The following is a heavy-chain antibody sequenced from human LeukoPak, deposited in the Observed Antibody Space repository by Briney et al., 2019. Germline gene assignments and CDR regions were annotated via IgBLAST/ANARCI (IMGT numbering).Heavy chain of an antibody. V-gene: IGHV4-34*01. J-gene: IGHJ4*02. CDR2: INHSGST. CDR1: GESFSGYY. D-gene: IGHD6-19*01. Sequence: SETLSLTCAVYGESFSGYYWSWIRQPPGKGLEWIGEINHSGSTNYNPSLKSRVTISVDTSKNQFSLKLNSVTAADTAVYYCARGPRGLCMASTFDYWGKGTLVTVSS. CDR3: ARGPRGLCMASTFDY.